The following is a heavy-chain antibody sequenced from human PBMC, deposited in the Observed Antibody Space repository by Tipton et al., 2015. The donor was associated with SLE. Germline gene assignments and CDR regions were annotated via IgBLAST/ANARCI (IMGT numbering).Heavy chain of an antibody. D-gene: IGHD3-9*01. J-gene: IGHJ4*02. Sequence: QLVQSGAEVKKPGASVKVSCKASGHTFINSDFNWVRQAPGQGLEWMGWMNPSGNTAYAQKFQGRVTLTRDTSISTAYMELSSLRSDDTAVYYCARDPVRFFDLILRDYWGQGTLVTVSS. V-gene: IGHV1-8*02. CDR1: GHTFINSD. CDR3: ARDPVRFFDLILRDY. CDR2: MNPSGNT.